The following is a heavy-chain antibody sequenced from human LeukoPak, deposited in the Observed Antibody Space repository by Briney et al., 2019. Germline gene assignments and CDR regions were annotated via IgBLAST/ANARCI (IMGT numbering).Heavy chain of an antibody. CDR1: GFTFSSYS. CDR2: ISSSSSYI. CDR3: ARAEKADTRGGPDY. D-gene: IGHD3-10*01. V-gene: IGHV3-21*01. J-gene: IGHJ4*02. Sequence: GGSLRLSCAASGFTFSSYSMNWVRQAPGKGLEWVSSISSSSSYIYYADSVKGRFTISRDNAKNSLYLQMNSLRAEDTAVYYCARAEKADTRGGPDYWGQGTLVTVSS.